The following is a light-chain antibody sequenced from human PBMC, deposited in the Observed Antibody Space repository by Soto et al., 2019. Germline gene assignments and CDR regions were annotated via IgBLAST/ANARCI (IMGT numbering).Light chain of an antibody. CDR1: QSVSNSF. CDR3: QQYGSSPFT. V-gene: IGKV3-20*01. CDR2: GAS. Sequence: IVLTQSPGTLSLSPGERATLSCRASQSVSNSFLAWYQHKPGQAPRLLIYGASTRATGIPDRFSGSGSGTDITLTISRLEPEDLAVYYCQQYGSSPFTFGPGTKVDIK. J-gene: IGKJ3*01.